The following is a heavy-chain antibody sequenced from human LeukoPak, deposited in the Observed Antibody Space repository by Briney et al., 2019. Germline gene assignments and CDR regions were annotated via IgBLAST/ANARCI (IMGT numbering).Heavy chain of an antibody. CDR2: IIPIFGTA. CDR1: GGTFSSYA. J-gene: IGHJ3*02. D-gene: IGHD6-6*01. CDR3: ARGAARLDAFDI. Sequence: SVKVSCKASGGTFSSYAISWVRQAPGQGLEWMGGIIPIFGTANYAQKFQGRVTITTDGSTSTAYMELSSLRSEDTAVYYCARGAARLDAFDIWGQGTMVTVSS. V-gene: IGHV1-69*05.